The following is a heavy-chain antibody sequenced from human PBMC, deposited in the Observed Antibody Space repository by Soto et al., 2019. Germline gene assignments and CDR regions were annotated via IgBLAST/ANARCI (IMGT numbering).Heavy chain of an antibody. V-gene: IGHV3-33*01. D-gene: IGHD4-17*01. Sequence: QVQLVESGGDVVQPGRSLRLSCAASGFTFSSYGMHWVRQAPGKGLEWVAVIWYDGSNKYYADSVKGRFTISRDNSKNTLYLQMNSLRAEDTAVYYCARDGYGDYPSVFAYWGQGTLVTVSS. CDR2: IWYDGSNK. J-gene: IGHJ4*02. CDR3: ARDGYGDYPSVFAY. CDR1: GFTFSSYG.